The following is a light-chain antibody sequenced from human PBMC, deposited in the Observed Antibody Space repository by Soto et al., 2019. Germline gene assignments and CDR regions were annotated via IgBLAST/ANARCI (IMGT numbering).Light chain of an antibody. CDR3: QQLNSYPPSIT. J-gene: IGKJ5*01. Sequence: DIQLTQSPSFLSASVGDRVSITCRDSQGISSYLAWYQRKAGKAPKFLIYAASTLQSGVPSRFSGSGSGTEFTLTISSLQPEDFATYYCQQLNSYPPSITFGQGTRLEIK. CDR2: AAS. CDR1: QGISSY. V-gene: IGKV1-9*01.